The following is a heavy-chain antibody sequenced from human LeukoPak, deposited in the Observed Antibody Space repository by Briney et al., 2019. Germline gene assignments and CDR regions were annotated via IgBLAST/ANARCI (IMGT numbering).Heavy chain of an antibody. CDR1: GYTFPSYY. CDR3: ARATRIAAAGYNDAFDI. J-gene: IGHJ3*02. V-gene: IGHV1-46*01. D-gene: IGHD6-13*01. CDR2: IIPSGCNT. Sequence: ASVKVSCKASGYTFPSYYMHWVRQAAGQGLEWMGNIIPSGCNTSYAQKFQGRVTMTGDTSTRTVCMELSSLRSEDTAVYYCARATRIAAAGYNDAFDIWGQGTMVTVSS.